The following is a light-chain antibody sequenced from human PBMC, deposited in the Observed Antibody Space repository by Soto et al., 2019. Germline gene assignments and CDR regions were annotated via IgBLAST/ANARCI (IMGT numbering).Light chain of an antibody. CDR2: EVS. Sequence: QSVLTQPPSASGSPGQSVTISCTGTSSDIGGYNYVSWYQQHPGKAPKLIIYEVSKRPSGVPDRFSGSKSGNTASLTVSGLQAEYEADYYCTSYAGSNNLVFAGGTKLTVL. J-gene: IGLJ3*02. V-gene: IGLV2-8*01. CDR3: TSYAGSNNLV. CDR1: SSDIGGYNY.